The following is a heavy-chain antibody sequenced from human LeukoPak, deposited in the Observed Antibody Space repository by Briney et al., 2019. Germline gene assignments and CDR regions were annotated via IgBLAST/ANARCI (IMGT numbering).Heavy chain of an antibody. V-gene: IGHV1-69*04. CDR2: IIPILGIP. Sequence: SVKVSCKASGGTFSSYAISWVRQAPGQGLEWMGRIIPILGIPNYAQKFQGRVTITADKSTTTAYMELSSLRSEDTAVYYCATEATVVVTARDYWYFDLWGRGTLVTVSS. D-gene: IGHD2-21*02. CDR1: GGTFSSYA. J-gene: IGHJ2*01. CDR3: ATEATVVVTARDYWYFDL.